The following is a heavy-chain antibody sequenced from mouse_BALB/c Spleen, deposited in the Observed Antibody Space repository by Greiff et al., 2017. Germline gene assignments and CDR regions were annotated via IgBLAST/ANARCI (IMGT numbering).Heavy chain of an antibody. Sequence: QVQLKESGAELVRPGSSVKISCKASGYAFSSYWMNWVKQRPGQGLEWIGQIYPGDGDTNYNEKFKGKATLTADKSSSTAYMQLSSLTSENSAVYFCARRAARTIAMDYWGQGTSVTVSS. CDR2: IYPGDGDT. CDR3: ARRAARTIAMDY. J-gene: IGHJ4*01. CDR1: GYAFSSYW. V-gene: IGHV1-80*01. D-gene: IGHD3-1*01.